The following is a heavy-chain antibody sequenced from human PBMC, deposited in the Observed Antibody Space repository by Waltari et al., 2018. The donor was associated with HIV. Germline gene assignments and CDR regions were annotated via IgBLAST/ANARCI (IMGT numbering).Heavy chain of an antibody. CDR3: ARGLSKKVETMMGLYTNYYAVMDV. Sequence: QVQLQQWCSGLLKPSETPSLTCAGYGGTFKTYYWNRIHQSPVRGLEGIGEINSSADTKTNPALKSRLTLSSDKSKTQFSLRMKAATGADAGLYYCARGLSKKVETMMGLYTNYYAVMDVLGQGTTV. D-gene: IGHD3-10*01. V-gene: IGHV4-34*02. CDR1: GGTFKTYY. J-gene: IGHJ6*02. CDR2: INSSADT.